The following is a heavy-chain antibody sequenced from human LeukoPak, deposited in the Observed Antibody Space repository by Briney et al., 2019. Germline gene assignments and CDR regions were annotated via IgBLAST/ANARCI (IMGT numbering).Heavy chain of an antibody. CDR2: ISYDGSNK. CDR3: ARGYSSPDY. V-gene: IGHV3-30-3*01. Sequence: GGSLRLSCAASGFTFSSYAMHWVRQAPGKGPEWVAVISYDGSNKYYADSVKGRFTISRDNSKNTLYLQMNSLRAEDTAVYYCARGYSSPDYWGQGTLVTVSS. D-gene: IGHD6-13*01. J-gene: IGHJ4*02. CDR1: GFTFSSYA.